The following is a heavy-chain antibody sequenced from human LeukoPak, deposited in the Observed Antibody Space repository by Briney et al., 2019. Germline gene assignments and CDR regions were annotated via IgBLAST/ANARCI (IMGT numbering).Heavy chain of an antibody. D-gene: IGHD3-10*01. Sequence: GGSLRLSCAASGFTFSSYEMNWVRQAPGKGLEWVSYISSSGSTIYYADSVKGRFTISRDNSKNTLYLQMNTPTADDTAVYHCATGAHYYGSWGQGTLVTVSS. CDR3: ATGAHYYGS. CDR2: ISSSGSTI. CDR1: GFTFSSYE. J-gene: IGHJ5*02. V-gene: IGHV3-48*03.